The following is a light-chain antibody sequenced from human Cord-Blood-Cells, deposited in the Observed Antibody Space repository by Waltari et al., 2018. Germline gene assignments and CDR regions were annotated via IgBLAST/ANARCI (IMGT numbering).Light chain of an antibody. Sequence: QSALTQPASVSGSPGQSITISCTGTSSDVGSYNLVSWYQQHPGKAPKLMIYESSKRLSGVSIRFSGSKSGSTASLTISGLQAEDEADYYCCSYAGSSTYVFGTGTKVTVL. CDR3: CSYAGSSTYV. V-gene: IGLV2-23*01. J-gene: IGLJ1*01. CDR2: ESS. CDR1: SSDVGSYNL.